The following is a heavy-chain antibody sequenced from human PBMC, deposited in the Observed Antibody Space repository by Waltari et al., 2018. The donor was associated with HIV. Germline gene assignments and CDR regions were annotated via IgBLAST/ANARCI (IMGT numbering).Heavy chain of an antibody. D-gene: IGHD2-21*01. J-gene: IGHJ6*02. CDR3: ARGVAFGGYYYGMDV. CDR2: IYYSGST. Sequence: QVQLQESGPGLVKPSETLSLTGTVPGGPISSSYWSWNRQPPGKGLEWIGYIYYSGSTNYNPSLKSRVTISVDTSKNQFSLKLSSVTAADTAVYYCARGVAFGGYYYGMDVWGQGTTVTVSS. V-gene: IGHV4-59*01. CDR1: GGPISSSY.